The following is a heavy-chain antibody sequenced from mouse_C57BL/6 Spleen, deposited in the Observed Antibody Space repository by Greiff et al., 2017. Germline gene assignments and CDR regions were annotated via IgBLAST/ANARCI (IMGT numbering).Heavy chain of an antibody. J-gene: IGHJ2*01. D-gene: IGHD1-1*01. Sequence: QVQLKQPGAELVKPGASVKMSCKASGYTFTSYWITWVKQRPGQGLEWIGDIYPGSGSTNYNEKFKSKATLTVDTSSSTAYMQLSSLTSEDSAVYYCARSGYGSYYFDYWGQGTTLTVSS. CDR3: ARSGYGSYYFDY. CDR2: IYPGSGST. CDR1: GYTFTSYW. V-gene: IGHV1-55*01.